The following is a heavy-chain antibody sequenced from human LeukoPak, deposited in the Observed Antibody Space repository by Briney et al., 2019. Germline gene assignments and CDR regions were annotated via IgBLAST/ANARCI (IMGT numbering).Heavy chain of an antibody. CDR2: IVLGSGNT. Sequence: ASVKVSCKASGFTFHTSAMQWVRQARGQRLEWIGWIVLGSGNTVYSHKFHDRVIITRDMSTSTVYMELDSLGSEDTAVYYCAKRQVVVVAPFDYWGQGTLVTVSS. CDR1: GFTFHTSA. CDR3: AKRQVVVVAPFDY. D-gene: IGHD2-15*01. J-gene: IGHJ4*02. V-gene: IGHV1-58*02.